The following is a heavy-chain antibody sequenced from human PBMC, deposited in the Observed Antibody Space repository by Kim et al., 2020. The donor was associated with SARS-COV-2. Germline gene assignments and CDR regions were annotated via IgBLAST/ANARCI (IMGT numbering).Heavy chain of an antibody. CDR2: IYHSGST. CDR3: ASYPGSGSYPLIP. J-gene: IGHJ5*02. Sequence: SETLSLTCTVSGYSISSGYYWGWIRQPPGKGLEWIGSIYHSGSTYYNPSLKSRVTISVDTSKNQFSLKLSSVTAADTAVYYCASYPGSGSYPLIPWGQGT. D-gene: IGHD3-10*01. V-gene: IGHV4-38-2*02. CDR1: GYSISSGYY.